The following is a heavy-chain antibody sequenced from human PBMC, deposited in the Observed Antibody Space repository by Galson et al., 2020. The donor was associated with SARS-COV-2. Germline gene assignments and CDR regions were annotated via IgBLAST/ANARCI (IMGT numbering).Heavy chain of an antibody. V-gene: IGHV3-33*01. Sequence: EWVAVIWYDGSNKYYVDSVKGRFTISRDNAKNSLYLQMNSLRAEDTAVYYCARVGSSSWYFDYWGQGTLVTVSS. J-gene: IGHJ4*02. CDR3: ARVGSSSWYFDY. D-gene: IGHD6-13*01. CDR2: IWYDGSNK.